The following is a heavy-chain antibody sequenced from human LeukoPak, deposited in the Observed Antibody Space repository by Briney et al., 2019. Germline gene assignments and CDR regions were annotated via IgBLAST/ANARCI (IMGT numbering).Heavy chain of an antibody. CDR3: ARDSTVPNYYYYGMDV. CDR2: ISNDGSNK. J-gene: IGHJ6*02. V-gene: IGHV3-30-3*01. CDR1: GFTFSIYP. Sequence: PGRSLRLSCAASGFTFSIYPTHWVRQAPGKGLEWVAVISNDGSNKYYADSVKGRFTISRDNSKNTLYLQMNSLRAEDTAVYYCARDSTVPNYYYYGMDVWGQGTTVTVSS. D-gene: IGHD4-17*01.